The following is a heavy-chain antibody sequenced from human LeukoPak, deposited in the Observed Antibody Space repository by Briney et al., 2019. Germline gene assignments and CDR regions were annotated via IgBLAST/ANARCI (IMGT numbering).Heavy chain of an antibody. Sequence: GGSLRLSCSASGFTFYSFALNGVRQAPGKGLEYVSAISPDGGTTYYADSVKGRFTISRDNSKNTLYLQMGSLRAEDMAVYYCARVLRGGGCYDFCGQGTLVTVSS. D-gene: IGHD2-15*01. J-gene: IGHJ4*02. CDR3: ARVLRGGGCYDF. CDR2: ISPDGGTT. CDR1: GFTFYSFA. V-gene: IGHV3-64*02.